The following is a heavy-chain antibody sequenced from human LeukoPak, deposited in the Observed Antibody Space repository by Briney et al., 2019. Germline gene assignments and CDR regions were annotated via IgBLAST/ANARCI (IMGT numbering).Heavy chain of an antibody. V-gene: IGHV4-34*01. CDR1: GGTFSGYY. Sequence: SETLSLTCAVYGGTFSGYYWSWIRQPPGKGLEWIGEINHSGSTNYNPALKSGGIILVETYKKQFSLKLSSVTAADTAVYYCARGLGIWFDLWGQGTLVTVSS. J-gene: IGHJ5*02. CDR2: INHSGST. CDR3: ARGLGIWFDL.